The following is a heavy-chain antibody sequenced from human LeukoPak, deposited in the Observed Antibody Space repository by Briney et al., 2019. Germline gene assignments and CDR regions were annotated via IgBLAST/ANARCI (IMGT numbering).Heavy chain of an antibody. J-gene: IGHJ4*02. D-gene: IGHD3-16*01. CDR1: GGSFSGYY. CDR2: INHSGST. CDR3: ASRFPSY. Sequence: SETLSLTCAVYGGSFSGYYWSWIRQPPGKGLEWIGEINHSGSTNYNPSLKSRVTISVDTSKNQFSLKLSSVTAADTAVNYCASRFPSYWGQGTLVTVSS. V-gene: IGHV4-34*01.